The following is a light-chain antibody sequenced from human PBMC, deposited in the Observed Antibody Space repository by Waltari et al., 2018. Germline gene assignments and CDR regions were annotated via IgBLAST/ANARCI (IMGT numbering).Light chain of an antibody. V-gene: IGLV2-14*03. CDR2: DVS. CDR1: SSDVGTYNY. Sequence: QSALTQPASVSGSPGQTITISCTGTSSDVGTYNYVSWYQPHPGKAPKLLIYDVSYRPSGVSYRFSGSKSGNTASLTISGLQAEDEADYYCSSYITTNTLELFGGGTSLTVL. CDR3: SSYITTNTLEL. J-gene: IGLJ3*02.